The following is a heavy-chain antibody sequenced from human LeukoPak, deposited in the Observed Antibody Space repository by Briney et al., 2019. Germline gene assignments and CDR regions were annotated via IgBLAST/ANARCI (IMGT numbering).Heavy chain of an antibody. CDR1: GFTFSNAW. D-gene: IGHD5-18*01. Sequence: GGSLRLSCAASGFTFSNAWMSWVRQAPGKGLEWVSGISWNSGSIGYADSVKGRFSISRDNAKNSLYLQMNSLRAEDTALYYCAKDIGYSYASGCDYWGQGTLVTVSS. CDR2: ISWNSGSI. CDR3: AKDIGYSYASGCDY. V-gene: IGHV3-9*01. J-gene: IGHJ4*02.